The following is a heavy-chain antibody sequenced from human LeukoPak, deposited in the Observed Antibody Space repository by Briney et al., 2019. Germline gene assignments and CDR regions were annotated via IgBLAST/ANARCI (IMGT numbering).Heavy chain of an antibody. CDR2: IYYSGSN. CDR1: GGSISSYY. J-gene: IGHJ5*02. CDR3: ASSTSYCSSTSCPGGSWFDP. Sequence: SSETLSLTCTVSGGSISSYYWSWIRQPPGKGLEWIGYIYYSGSNNYHPSLKSRVTISVDTSKRQFSLKLSSVTAADTAVYYCASSTSYCSSTSCPGGSWFDPWGQGTLVTVSS. D-gene: IGHD2-2*01. V-gene: IGHV4-59*01.